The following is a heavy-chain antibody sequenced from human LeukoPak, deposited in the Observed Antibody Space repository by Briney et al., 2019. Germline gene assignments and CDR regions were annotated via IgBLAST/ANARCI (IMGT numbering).Heavy chain of an antibody. Sequence: GGSLRLSCAASGFTFSSHAMSWVRQAPGKGLEWVANIKQDGSEKYYVDSVKGRFTISRDNAKNSLYLQMNSLRAEDTAVYYCARVRSSTGYYYYGMDVWGQGTTVTVSS. CDR2: IKQDGSEK. CDR3: ARVRSSTGYYYYGMDV. D-gene: IGHD1-14*01. J-gene: IGHJ6*02. CDR1: GFTFSSHA. V-gene: IGHV3-7*04.